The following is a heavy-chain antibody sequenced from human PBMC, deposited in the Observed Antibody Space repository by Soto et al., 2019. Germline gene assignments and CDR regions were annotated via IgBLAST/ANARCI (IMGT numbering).Heavy chain of an antibody. V-gene: IGHV3-11*01. CDR3: VREGRSSTSCNTGCAFDI. CDR2: ISRSGNTM. CDR1: GFTSWDYD. D-gene: IGHD2-2*02. Sequence: GGSLRLSCAASGFTSWDYDMSWIRQAPGKGLEWVSYISRSGNTMYYGDYVKGRFTISRDNAENSVFLQMISLRAEDTAVYYCVREGRSSTSCNTGCAFDIWVQGTMVTVSS. J-gene: IGHJ3*02.